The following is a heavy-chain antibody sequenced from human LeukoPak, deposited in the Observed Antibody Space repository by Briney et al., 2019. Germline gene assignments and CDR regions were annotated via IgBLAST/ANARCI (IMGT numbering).Heavy chain of an antibody. CDR3: ARGPIVVVVAATTFFDY. CDR1: GGSISSYY. Sequence: SETLSLTCTVSGGSISSYYWSWIRQPPGKGLEWIGEINHSGSTNYNPSLKSRVTISVDTSKNQFSLKLSSVTAADTAVYYCARGPIVVVVAATTFFDYWGQGTLVTVSS. J-gene: IGHJ4*02. D-gene: IGHD2-15*01. CDR2: INHSGST. V-gene: IGHV4-34*01.